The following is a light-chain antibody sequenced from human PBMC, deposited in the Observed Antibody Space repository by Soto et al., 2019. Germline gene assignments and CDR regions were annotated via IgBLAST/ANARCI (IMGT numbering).Light chain of an antibody. Sequence: DIQLTQSPSFLSASVGDKVTITCRASQAISSSLAWYQQNPGKAPKLLIYAASTLQSGVPSRFSGSGSGTEFTLTISSLQPADFATYYCQQLNSYPLTFGGGAKVEI. V-gene: IGKV1-9*01. CDR2: AAS. J-gene: IGKJ4*01. CDR1: QAISSS. CDR3: QQLNSYPLT.